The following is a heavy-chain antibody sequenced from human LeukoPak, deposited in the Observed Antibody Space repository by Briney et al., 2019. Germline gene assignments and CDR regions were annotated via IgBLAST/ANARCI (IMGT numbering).Heavy chain of an antibody. J-gene: IGHJ5*02. D-gene: IGHD3-22*01. CDR1: GFTFSSYG. Sequence: QPGGSLRLSCAASGFTFSSYGMHWVRQAPGKGREWVAFIRYDGSNKYYADSVKGRFTISRDNSKNTLYLQMNSLRAEDTAVYYCAKDYYDSSGYYWSWGQGTLVTVSS. V-gene: IGHV3-30*02. CDR3: AKDYYDSSGYYWS. CDR2: IRYDGSNK.